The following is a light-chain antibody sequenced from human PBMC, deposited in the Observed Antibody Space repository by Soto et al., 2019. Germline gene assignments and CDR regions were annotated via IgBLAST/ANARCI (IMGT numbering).Light chain of an antibody. CDR1: SSDVGGYNY. CDR3: TSYTRV. CDR2: EVS. J-gene: IGLJ3*02. Sequence: QSALTQPASVSGSPGQSITISCTETSSDVGGYNYVSWYQQHPGKAPKLIIYEVSNRPSGVSNRFSGSKSGNTASLTISGLQAEDEADYYCTSYTRVFGGGTKLTVL. V-gene: IGLV2-14*01.